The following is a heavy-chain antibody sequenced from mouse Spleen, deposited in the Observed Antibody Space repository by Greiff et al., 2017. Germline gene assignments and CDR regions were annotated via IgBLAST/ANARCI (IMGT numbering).Heavy chain of an antibody. CDR3: AREGDFTWDEFAY. J-gene: IGHJ3*01. Sequence: VQLKESGPELVKPGASVKISCKASGYTFTDYYMNWVKQSHGKSLEWIGDINPNNGGTSYNQKFKGKATLTVDKSSSTAYMELRSLTSEDSAVYYCAREGDFTWDEFAYWGQGTLVTVSA. V-gene: IGHV1-26*01. D-gene: IGHD4-1*01. CDR2: INPNNGGT. CDR1: GYTFTDYY.